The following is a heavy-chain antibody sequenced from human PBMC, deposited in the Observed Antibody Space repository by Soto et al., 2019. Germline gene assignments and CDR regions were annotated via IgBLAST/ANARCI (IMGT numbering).Heavy chain of an antibody. J-gene: IGHJ3*01. D-gene: IGHD2-15*01. CDR1: GYTFTSYG. CDR3: ASYSGGDISPGAFDL. CDR2: ISAYNGNT. V-gene: IGHV1-18*01. Sequence: QVQLVQSGAEVKKPAASVKVSFKASGYTFTSYGISWVRQAPGQGLARMGWISAYNGNTNYAQKLEGRVTMTTVTSTSTAYMELRGLRSDDTAVYYCASYSGGDISPGAFDLWGQGTMVTVSS.